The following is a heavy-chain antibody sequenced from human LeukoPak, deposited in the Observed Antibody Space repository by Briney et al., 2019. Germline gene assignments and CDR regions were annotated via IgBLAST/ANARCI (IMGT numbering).Heavy chain of an antibody. V-gene: IGHV3-49*04. CDR1: GFSFGDYA. D-gene: IGHD5-18*01. Sequence: GGSLRLSRAASGFSFGDYAMGWVRQAPGKGLEWVGFIRSKAYGGTTEHAASAKGNSSISRDDSKTIVYLQMNSLKTEDTAVYYCTRVRGYCYGYGDYCDEGTLVTVSS. CDR3: TRVRGYCYGYGDY. CDR2: IRSKAYGGTT. J-gene: IGHJ4*02.